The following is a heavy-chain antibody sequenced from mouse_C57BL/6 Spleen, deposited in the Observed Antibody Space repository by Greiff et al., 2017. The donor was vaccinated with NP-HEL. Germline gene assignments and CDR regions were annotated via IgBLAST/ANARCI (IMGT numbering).Heavy chain of an antibody. V-gene: IGHV1-55*01. CDR3: ARFYYDYDDAYFDY. D-gene: IGHD2-4*01. Sequence: QVQLQQPGAELVKPGASVKMSCKASGYTFTSYWITWVKQRPGQGLEWIGDIYPGSGSTNYNEKFKSKATLTVDTSSSTAYMQLSSLTSEDSAVYYCARFYYDYDDAYFDYWGQGTTLTFSS. J-gene: IGHJ2*01. CDR1: GYTFTSYW. CDR2: IYPGSGST.